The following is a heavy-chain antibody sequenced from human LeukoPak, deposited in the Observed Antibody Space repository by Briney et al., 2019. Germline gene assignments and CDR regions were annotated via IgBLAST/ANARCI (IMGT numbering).Heavy chain of an antibody. D-gene: IGHD2-2*01. CDR3: ARGYCSSTSCYLGSEYFQH. V-gene: IGHV4-4*09. J-gene: IGHJ1*01. CDR2: IYTSGST. CDR1: GGSISSYY. Sequence: SETLSLTCTVSGGSISSYYWSWIRQPPGKGLEWVGYIYTSGSTNYNPSLKSRVTISVDMSKNQSSLKLSSVTAADTAVYYCARGYCSSTSCYLGSEYFQHWGQGTLVTVSS.